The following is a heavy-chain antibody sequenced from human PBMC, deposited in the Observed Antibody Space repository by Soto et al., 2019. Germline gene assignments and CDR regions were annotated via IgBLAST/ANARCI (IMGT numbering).Heavy chain of an antibody. Sequence: QVQLVESGGGVVQPGRSLRLSCAASGFTFSSYGMHWVRQAPGKGLEWVAVISYDGSNKYYADSVKGRFTISRDNSKNTLYRQMNSLRAEDTAVYYCAKDTRPVAGDFDYWGQGTLVTVSS. D-gene: IGHD6-19*01. CDR1: GFTFSSYG. CDR3: AKDTRPVAGDFDY. V-gene: IGHV3-30*18. CDR2: ISYDGSNK. J-gene: IGHJ4*02.